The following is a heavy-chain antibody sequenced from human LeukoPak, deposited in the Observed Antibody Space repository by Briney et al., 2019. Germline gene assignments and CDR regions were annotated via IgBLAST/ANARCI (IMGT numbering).Heavy chain of an antibody. CDR2: IGGGGGSV. J-gene: IGHJ4*02. Sequence: PGGSLRLSCSASGFTFSSYAMSWVRQAPGKGLEWVSTIGGGGGSVYYADSVKGRFTISRDNSKNTLYLQMNSLRAEDTALYYCAKDRGVFSSGWYFDSWGQGTLVTVSS. D-gene: IGHD6-19*01. CDR3: AKDRGVFSSGWYFDS. CDR1: GFTFSSYA. V-gene: IGHV3-23*01.